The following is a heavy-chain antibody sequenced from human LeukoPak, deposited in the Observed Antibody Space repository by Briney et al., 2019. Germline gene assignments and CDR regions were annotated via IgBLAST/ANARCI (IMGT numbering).Heavy chain of an antibody. V-gene: IGHV1-69*13. D-gene: IGHD3-10*01. J-gene: IGHJ1*01. CDR1: GGTFSSYA. Sequence: SVKVSCKASGGTFSSYAISWVRQAPGQGLGWMGGIIPIFGTANYAQKFQGRVTITADESTSTAYMELSSLRSEDTAVYYCARSGYDAEYFQHWGQGTLVTVSS. CDR2: IIPIFGTA. CDR3: ARSGYDAEYFQH.